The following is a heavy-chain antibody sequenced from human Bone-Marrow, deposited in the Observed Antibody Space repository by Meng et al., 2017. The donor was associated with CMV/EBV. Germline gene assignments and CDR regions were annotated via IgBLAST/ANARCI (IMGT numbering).Heavy chain of an antibody. V-gene: IGHV3-48*03. D-gene: IGHD3-3*01. J-gene: IGHJ4*02. CDR3: ASSKGFWSGFEDYFDC. CDR2: ISSSGSTI. CDR1: GFTFSSYE. Sequence: GGSLRLSCAASGFTFSSYEMNWVRQAPGKGLEWVSYISSSGSTIYYADSVKGRFTISRDNAKNSLYLQMNSLRAEDTAVYYCASSKGFWSGFEDYFDCWGQGTLVTVSS.